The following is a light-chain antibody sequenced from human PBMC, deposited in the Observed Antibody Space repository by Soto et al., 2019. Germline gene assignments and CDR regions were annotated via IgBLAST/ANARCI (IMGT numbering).Light chain of an antibody. CDR2: SAS. J-gene: IGKJ1*01. Sequence: DIQMTQSPSSLSAYVGERVTITCRASQSISSYLTWYQQKPGKAPKLLIYSASILDSGVPARFSGSGSGTDFTLTISSLQPEDFATYFCQQSYSRPRTFGQGTKADI. CDR3: QQSYSRPRT. CDR1: QSISSY. V-gene: IGKV1-39*01.